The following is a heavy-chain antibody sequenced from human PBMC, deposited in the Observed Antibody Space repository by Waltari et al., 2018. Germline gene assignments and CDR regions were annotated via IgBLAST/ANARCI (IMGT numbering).Heavy chain of an antibody. V-gene: IGHV3-23*01. D-gene: IGHD3-10*01. CDR3: AKVGLSYWAEYLQH. CDR1: GCTFSRYA. Sequence: EVQLLESGGGLVQPGGSLRRSWVASGCTFSRYAMAWVRQAPGKGLEWVSTISGNFGSTYYADSVKGRFTTSRDNSKNTLSLQMNSLRPEDTAIYYCAKVGLSYWAEYLQHWGQGTLVTVSS. J-gene: IGHJ1*01. CDR2: ISGNFGST.